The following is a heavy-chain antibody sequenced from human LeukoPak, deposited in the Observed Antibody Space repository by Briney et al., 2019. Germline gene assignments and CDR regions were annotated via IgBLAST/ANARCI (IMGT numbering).Heavy chain of an antibody. J-gene: IGHJ5*02. V-gene: IGHV1-8*02. CDR1: GYTFTGYY. D-gene: IGHD5-24*01. Sequence: ASVKVSCKASGYTFTGYYMHWVRQAPGQGLEWMGWMNPNSGNTGYAQKFQGRVTMTRNTSISTAYMELSSLRSEDTAVYYCARDGGRGLQLGPVDPWGQGTLVTVSS. CDR3: ARDGGRGLQLGPVDP. CDR2: MNPNSGNT.